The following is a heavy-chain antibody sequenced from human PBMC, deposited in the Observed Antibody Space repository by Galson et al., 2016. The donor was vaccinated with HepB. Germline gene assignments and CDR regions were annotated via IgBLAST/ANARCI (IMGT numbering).Heavy chain of an antibody. CDR3: ARGWVDY. CDR1: GYPFTKFA. D-gene: IGHD1-26*01. V-gene: IGHV1-3*01. Sequence: SVKVSCKASGYPFTKFAMHWVRQAPGQRLEWMGWINAGSGNTKYSQKIQGRVTITRDTSASTAYMELSSLRSEGTAVYYCARGWVDYWGQGTLVTVSS. J-gene: IGHJ4*02. CDR2: INAGSGNT.